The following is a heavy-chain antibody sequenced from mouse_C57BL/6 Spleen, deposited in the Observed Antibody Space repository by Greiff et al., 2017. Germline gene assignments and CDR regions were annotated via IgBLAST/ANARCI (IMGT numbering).Heavy chain of an antibody. CDR2: IDPENGDT. D-gene: IGHD2-5*01. CDR1: GFNIKDDY. V-gene: IGHV14-4*01. J-gene: IGHJ3*01. Sequence: VHVKQSGAELVRPGASVKLSCTASGFNIKDDYMHWVKQRPEQGLEWIGWIDPENGDTEYASKFQGKATITAATSTTTAYLQLSSLTSEDTAVYYCTAGYSNYAAYWGQGTLVTVSA. CDR3: TAGYSNYAAY.